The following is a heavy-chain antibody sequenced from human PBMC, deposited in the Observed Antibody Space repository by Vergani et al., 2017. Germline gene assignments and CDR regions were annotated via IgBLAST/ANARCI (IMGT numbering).Heavy chain of an antibody. D-gene: IGHD3/OR15-3a*01. Sequence: EVQLVESGGGLVQPGRSLRLSCAASGFTFDDYAMHWVRQAPGKGLEWVSGINWNGGSTGYADSVKGRFTISRDNAKNSLYLQMNSLRAEDTALYYCAKDGANRNDYWYYYMDVWGKGTTVTVSS. CDR2: INWNGGST. CDR3: AKDGANRNDYWYYYMDV. CDR1: GFTFDDYA. J-gene: IGHJ6*03. V-gene: IGHV3-9*01.